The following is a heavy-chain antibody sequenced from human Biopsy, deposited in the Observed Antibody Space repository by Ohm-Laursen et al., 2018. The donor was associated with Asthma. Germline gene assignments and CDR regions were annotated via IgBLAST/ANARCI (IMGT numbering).Heavy chain of an antibody. Sequence: SLRLSCAASGFAVSRDYMFWVRQAPRKGLEWISYINGKSNSIEYADSVKGRFTISRDNAKNSPYLQMNSLRAEDTAVYYCARDSYSSGLYDDFESWGQGTLVTVSS. CDR2: INGKSNSI. CDR1: GFAVSRDY. D-gene: IGHD6-19*01. J-gene: IGHJ4*02. V-gene: IGHV3-11*01. CDR3: ARDSYSSGLYDDFES.